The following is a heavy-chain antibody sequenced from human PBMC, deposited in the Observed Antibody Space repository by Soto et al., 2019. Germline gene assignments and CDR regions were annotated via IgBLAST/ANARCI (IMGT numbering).Heavy chain of an antibody. CDR3: AREAGYCSRTSCYRLAFDL. Sequence: EVQWSESGGDLVQPGGSLRLSCAASGFTLSSHWMHWVRQVPGKGLVWVARVNTDGATTNYADAVKGRFTISRDNAKNTVILQMDGLSSEDTARYYCAREAGYCSRTSCYRLAFDLWGHGTMVTVSA. J-gene: IGHJ3*01. CDR1: GFTLSSHW. CDR2: VNTDGATT. V-gene: IGHV3-74*01. D-gene: IGHD2-2*01.